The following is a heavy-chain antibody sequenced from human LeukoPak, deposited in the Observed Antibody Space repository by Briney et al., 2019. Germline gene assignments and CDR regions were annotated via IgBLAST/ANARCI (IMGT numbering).Heavy chain of an antibody. CDR3: ARSPSYFGSARYYFDS. CDR2: ISASGSST. V-gene: IGHV3-64*01. Sequence: GGSLRLSCAASGFTFSNYAMHWVRQAPGKGLEYVSAISASGSSTYYVNSVKGRFTFSRDNSKNTLYLQVGSLTVEDMAVYYCARSPSYFGSARYYFDSWGRGTLVTVSS. CDR1: GFTFSNYA. J-gene: IGHJ4*02. D-gene: IGHD3-10*01.